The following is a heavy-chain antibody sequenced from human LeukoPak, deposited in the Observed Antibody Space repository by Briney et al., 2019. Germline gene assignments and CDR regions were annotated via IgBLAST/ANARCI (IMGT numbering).Heavy chain of an antibody. Sequence: KASETLSLTCTVSVGSISSYYWSWIRQPPGKGLEWIGYIYYSGSTNYNPSLKSRVTISVDTSKNQFSLKLSSVTAADTAVYYCARLPRDYYDSSGYPYYFDYWGQGTLVTVSS. CDR2: IYYSGST. CDR1: VGSISSYY. CDR3: ARLPRDYYDSSGYPYYFDY. D-gene: IGHD3-22*01. V-gene: IGHV4-59*01. J-gene: IGHJ4*02.